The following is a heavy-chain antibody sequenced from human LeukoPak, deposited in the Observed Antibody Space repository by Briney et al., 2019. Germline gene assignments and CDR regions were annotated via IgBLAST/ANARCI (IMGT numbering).Heavy chain of an antibody. CDR1: GFTFSTYA. D-gene: IGHD2-2*01. Sequence: PGGSLRLSCAASGFTFSTYAVNWVRQAPGKGLEWVSTISGSGDSTYYADSVKGRFTISRDNSKNTLYLQMNSLRAEDTAVYYCGRYCSSTSCYSGYYYGMDVWGQGTTVTVSS. V-gene: IGHV3-23*01. CDR3: GRYCSSTSCYSGYYYGMDV. J-gene: IGHJ6*02. CDR2: ISGSGDST.